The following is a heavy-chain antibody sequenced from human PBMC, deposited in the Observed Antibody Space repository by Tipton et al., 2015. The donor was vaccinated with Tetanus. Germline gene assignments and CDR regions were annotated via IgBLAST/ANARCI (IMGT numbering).Heavy chain of an antibody. J-gene: IGHJ3*01. CDR3: VRGSGLGLDAFDV. Sequence: LVKPTQTLSLTCAISGDSVSSNTDAWNWIRQSPSRGLEWLGRTYYRSKWYNDYALSVKSRITINPDTSKNQFSLRLKSVTPEDTAMYYCVRGSGLGLDAFDVWGRGTMVTVSS. CDR2: TYYRSKWYN. V-gene: IGHV6-1*01. CDR1: GDSVSSNTDA. D-gene: IGHD3-16*01.